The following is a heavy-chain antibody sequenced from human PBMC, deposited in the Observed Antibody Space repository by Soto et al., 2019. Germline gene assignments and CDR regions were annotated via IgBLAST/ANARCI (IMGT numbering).Heavy chain of an antibody. CDR2: ISSSSSYI. J-gene: IGHJ6*03. Sequence: GSLRLSCAASGFTFSSYSMNWVRQAPGKGLEWVSSISSSSSYIYYADSVKGRFTISRDNAKNSLYLQMNSLRAEDTAVYYCARDRSAYLGLVIIPANMDVWGKGTTVPVS. CDR3: ARDRSAYLGLVIIPANMDV. CDR1: GFTFSSYS. D-gene: IGHD3-3*01. V-gene: IGHV3-21*01.